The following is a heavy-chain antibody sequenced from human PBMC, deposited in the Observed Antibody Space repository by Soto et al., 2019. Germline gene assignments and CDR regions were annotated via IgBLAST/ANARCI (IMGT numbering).Heavy chain of an antibody. J-gene: IGHJ5*02. CDR3: ARAMVRGVSNWFDP. CDR2: ISYDGSNK. Sequence: QVQLVESGGGVVQPGRSLRLSCAASGFTFSSYAMHWVRQAPGKGLEWVAVISYDGSNKYYADSVKGRFTISRDNSENTLYLQMNSLRAEDTAVYYCARAMVRGVSNWFDPWGQGTLVTVSS. CDR1: GFTFSSYA. V-gene: IGHV3-30-3*01. D-gene: IGHD3-10*01.